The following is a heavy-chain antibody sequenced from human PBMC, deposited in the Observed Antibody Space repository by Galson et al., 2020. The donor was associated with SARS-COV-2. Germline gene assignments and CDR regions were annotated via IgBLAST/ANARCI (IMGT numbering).Heavy chain of an antibody. CDR2: IYYSGST. Sequence: SETLSLTCTVSGGSISSSSYYWGWIRQPPGKGLEWIGSIYYSGSTYYNPSLKSRVTISVDTSKNQFSLKLSSVTAADTAVYYCARLLRDRSSWLGYYYYYMDVWGKGTTVTVSS. D-gene: IGHD6-13*01. J-gene: IGHJ6*03. CDR3: ARLLRDRSSWLGYYYYYMDV. V-gene: IGHV4-39*01. CDR1: GGSISSSSYY.